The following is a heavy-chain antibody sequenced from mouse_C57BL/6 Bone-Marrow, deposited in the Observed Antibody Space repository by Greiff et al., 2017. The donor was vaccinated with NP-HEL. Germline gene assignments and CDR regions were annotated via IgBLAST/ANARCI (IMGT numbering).Heavy chain of an antibody. CDR3: AREGVLWFAY. Sequence: VKLQQSGAELARPGASVKLSCKASGYTFTSYGISWVKQRTGQGLEWIGEIYPRSGNTYYNEKFKGKATLTADKSSSTAYMELRSLTSEDSAVYFCAREGVLWFAYWGQGTLVTVSA. V-gene: IGHV1-81*01. CDR2: IYPRSGNT. J-gene: IGHJ3*01. CDR1: GYTFTSYG. D-gene: IGHD2-14*01.